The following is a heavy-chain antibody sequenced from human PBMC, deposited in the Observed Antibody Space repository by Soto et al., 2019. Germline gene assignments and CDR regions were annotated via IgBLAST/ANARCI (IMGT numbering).Heavy chain of an antibody. D-gene: IGHD3-16*02. Sequence: GGSLRLSCAACGLTCSSYCMHWVRQAPGKGLEWVAVIWYDGSNKYYADSVNGRFTISRDNSKNTLYLQMNNRRAEDTAVYSCARELSFEFDYWGQGSLVTVCS. V-gene: IGHV3-33*01. CDR3: ARELSFEFDY. CDR1: GLTCSSYC. J-gene: IGHJ4*02. CDR2: IWYDGSNK.